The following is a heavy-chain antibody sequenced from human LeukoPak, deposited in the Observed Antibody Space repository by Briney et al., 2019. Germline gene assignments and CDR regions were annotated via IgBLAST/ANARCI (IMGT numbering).Heavy chain of an antibody. Sequence: SETLSLTCSVSGGFISNYYWSWIRQPPGKGLEGIGYVYISGSTNYNPSLRSRVTIALDTSKRQFSLKLSSVTAADTALYYCARIPLGYSGAYYFDSWGQGTLVTVSS. J-gene: IGHJ4*02. CDR3: ARIPLGYSGAYYFDS. CDR1: GGFISNYY. V-gene: IGHV4-4*09. D-gene: IGHD5-12*01. CDR2: VYISGST.